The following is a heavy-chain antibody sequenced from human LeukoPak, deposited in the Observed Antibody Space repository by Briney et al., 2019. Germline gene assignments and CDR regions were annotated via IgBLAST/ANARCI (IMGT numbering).Heavy chain of an antibody. Sequence: GGSLRLSCEASGITVSNTYVNWVRQAPGKGLEWVSVIYGDGTTYFADSVKGRFTITRDTSKNTLYLQMNSLRAEDTAVYYCAKPYDSGTFPPGYWGQGTLVTVSA. CDR1: GITVSNTY. CDR2: IYGDGTT. J-gene: IGHJ4*02. D-gene: IGHD3-10*01. CDR3: AKPYDSGTFPPGY. V-gene: IGHV3-53*01.